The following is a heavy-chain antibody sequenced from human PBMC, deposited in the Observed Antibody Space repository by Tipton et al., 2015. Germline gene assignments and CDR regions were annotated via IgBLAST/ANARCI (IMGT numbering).Heavy chain of an antibody. J-gene: IGHJ4*02. V-gene: IGHV3-74*01. Sequence: SLRLSCAVSGFTFSSYWMHWVRQAPGKGLVWVSRITSDGSSTSYADSVKGRFTISRDNARNTLILQMNSLRAEDTAVYYCAKDRSGEWELPYWGQGTLVSVSS. CDR3: AKDRSGEWELPY. CDR2: ITSDGSST. CDR1: GFTFSSYW. D-gene: IGHD1-26*01.